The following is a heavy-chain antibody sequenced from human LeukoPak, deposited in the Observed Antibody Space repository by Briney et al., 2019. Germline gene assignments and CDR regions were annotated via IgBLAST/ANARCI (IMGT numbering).Heavy chain of an antibody. CDR2: IYYSGST. Sequence: SETLSLTCTVSGGSVSSGSYYWSWIRQPPGKGLEWIGYIYYSGSTNYNPSLKSRVTISVDTSKNQFSLKLSSVTAADTAVYYCARVRAYSAATPDYWGQGTLVTVSS. CDR3: ARVRAYSAATPDY. J-gene: IGHJ4*02. CDR1: GGSVSSGSYY. V-gene: IGHV4-61*01. D-gene: IGHD2-15*01.